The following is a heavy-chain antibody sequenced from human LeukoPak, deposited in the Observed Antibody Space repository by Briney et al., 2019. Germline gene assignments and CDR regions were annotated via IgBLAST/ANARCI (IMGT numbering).Heavy chain of an antibody. D-gene: IGHD6-19*01. J-gene: IGHJ4*02. V-gene: IGHV3-11*01. CDR1: GFIFGDFY. CDR2: ITSSGDSI. CDR3: AKEGDSSGYYVILCFFDY. Sequence: GGSLRLSCVGSGFIFGDFYMNWIRQAPGKGLEWISFITSSGDSIYYADSVKGRFTVFRDNAKNSLYLQMNSLRAEDTAVYFCAKEGDSSGYYVILCFFDYWGQGTLVTVSS.